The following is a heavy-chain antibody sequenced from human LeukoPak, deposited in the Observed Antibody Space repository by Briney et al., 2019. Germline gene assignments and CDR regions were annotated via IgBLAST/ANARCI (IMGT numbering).Heavy chain of an antibody. V-gene: IGHV1-3*01. D-gene: IGHD2-15*01. Sequence: ASVKVSCKASVYTFTSYAMHWVRQAPGQRLEWMGWINAGNGNTKYSQKFQGRVTITRDTSASTAYMELSSLRSEDTAVYYCARDSEGSVVCSGASCYSVSVYYYYGMDVWGQGTTVTVSS. CDR1: VYTFTSYA. J-gene: IGHJ6*02. CDR3: ARDSEGSVVCSGASCYSVSVYYYYGMDV. CDR2: INAGNGNT.